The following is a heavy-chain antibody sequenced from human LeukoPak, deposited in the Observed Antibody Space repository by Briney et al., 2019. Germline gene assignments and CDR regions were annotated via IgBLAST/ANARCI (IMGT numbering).Heavy chain of an antibody. J-gene: IGHJ2*01. Sequence: NPSETLSLTCTVSGASIISGSYYWGWIRQPPGKGLEWIGSIYYSGSTYYNPSLKSRVTISVDTSKNQFSLKLTSVTAADTAVYYCASSTYCTDGICSPFPSIFDLWGRGTLVTVSS. CDR3: ASSTYCTDGICSPFPSIFDL. CDR1: GASIISGSYY. CDR2: IYYSGST. D-gene: IGHD2-8*01. V-gene: IGHV4-39*01.